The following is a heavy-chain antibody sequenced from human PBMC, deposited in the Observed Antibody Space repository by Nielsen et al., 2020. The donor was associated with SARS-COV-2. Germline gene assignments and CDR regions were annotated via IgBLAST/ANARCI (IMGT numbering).Heavy chain of an antibody. Sequence: ASVKVSCKASGYTFTSYHMHWVRQAPGQGLEWMGIINPSGGSTSYAQKFQGRVTMTRDTSTSTVYMELSSLRSEDTAVYYCARPHAGSYSPYYFDYWGQGTLVTVSS. V-gene: IGHV1-46*01. CDR2: INPSGGST. CDR1: GYTFTSYH. CDR3: ARPHAGSYSPYYFDY. D-gene: IGHD1-26*01. J-gene: IGHJ4*02.